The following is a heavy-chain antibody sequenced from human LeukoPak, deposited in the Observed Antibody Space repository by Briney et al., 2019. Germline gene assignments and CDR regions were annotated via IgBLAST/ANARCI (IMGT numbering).Heavy chain of an antibody. CDR1: GYSISSGYY. V-gene: IGHV4-38-2*01. D-gene: IGHD2-2*01. CDR3: ARHRREYCSSTSCSHSFDY. CDR2: IYHSGST. Sequence: PSETLSLTCAVSGYSISSGYYWGWIRQPPGKGLGWIGSIYHSGSTFYNPSLKSRVTISVDTSKNQFSLKLSSLTAADTAVYYCARHRREYCSSTSCSHSFDYWGQGTLVTVSS. J-gene: IGHJ4*02.